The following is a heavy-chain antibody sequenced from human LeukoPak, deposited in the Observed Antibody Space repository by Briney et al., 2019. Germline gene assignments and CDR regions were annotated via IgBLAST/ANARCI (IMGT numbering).Heavy chain of an antibody. CDR1: GLTFSSYE. CDR2: ISSSGSTI. J-gene: IGHJ4*02. D-gene: IGHD3-10*01. V-gene: IGHV3-48*03. CDR3: AKGSYYYGSGTPGFDY. Sequence: GGSLRRSCAASGLTFSSYERNWVRQAPGKGLDWVSYISSSGSTIYYADSVKGRFTISRDNAKNSLYLQMNSLRAEDTAVYYCAKGSYYYGSGTPGFDYWGQGTLVTVSS.